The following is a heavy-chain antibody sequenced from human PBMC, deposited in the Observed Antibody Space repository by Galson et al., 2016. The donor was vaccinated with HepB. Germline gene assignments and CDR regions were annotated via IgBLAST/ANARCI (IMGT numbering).Heavy chain of an antibody. D-gene: IGHD3-10*01. CDR2: ISTSSDYI. CDR1: GFTFSSYT. J-gene: IGHJ3*02. V-gene: IGHV3-21*01. CDR3: ARDSYPYYYGSGSGAFDI. Sequence: SLRLSCAASGFTFSSYTMNWVRQAPGKGLEWVSSISTSSDYIYYADSLKGRFTISRDNAKNSLYLQMNSLRAGDTAVYYCARDSYPYYYGSGSGAFDIWGQGTMVTVSS.